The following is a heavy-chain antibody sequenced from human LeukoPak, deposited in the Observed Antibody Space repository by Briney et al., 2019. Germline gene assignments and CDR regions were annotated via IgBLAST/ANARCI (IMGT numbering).Heavy chain of an antibody. CDR3: AKDIVGASAFDY. V-gene: IGHV3-23*01. CDR1: GFTFSSYA. J-gene: IGHJ4*02. Sequence: GGSLRLSCAASGFTFSSYAMSWVRQAPGKGLEWVSAISGSGSSTYYADSVKGRFTISRDNSKNTLYLQMNSLRVEDTAVYYCAKDIVGASAFDYWGQGTLVTVSS. D-gene: IGHD1-26*01. CDR2: ISGSGSST.